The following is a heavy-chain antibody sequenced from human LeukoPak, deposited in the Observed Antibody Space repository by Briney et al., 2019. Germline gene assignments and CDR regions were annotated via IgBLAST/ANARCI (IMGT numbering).Heavy chain of an antibody. J-gene: IGHJ4*02. CDR2: IYYSGST. D-gene: IGHD1-26*01. Sequence: SPSETLSLTCTVSGGSISSSSYYWGWIRQPPGKGLEWIGSIYYSGSTYYNPSLKSRVTISVDTSKNQFSLKLSSVTAADTAVYYCARQSITLWSLGATIMGYFDYWGQGTLVTVSS. CDR3: ARQSITLWSLGATIMGYFDY. CDR1: GGSISSSSYY. V-gene: IGHV4-39*01.